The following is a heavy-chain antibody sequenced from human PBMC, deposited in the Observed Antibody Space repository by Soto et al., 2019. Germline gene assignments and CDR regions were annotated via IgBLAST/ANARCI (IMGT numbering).Heavy chain of an antibody. J-gene: IGHJ5*02. CDR1: GFTFSSYA. D-gene: IGHD3-10*01. Sequence: GGSLRLSCAASGFTFSSYAMHWVRQAPGKGLEWVAVISYDGSNKYYADSVKGRFTISRDNSKNTLYLQMNSLRAEDTAVYYCARDVASYYGSGSYYSNWFDPWGQGTLVTVSS. CDR2: ISYDGSNK. CDR3: ARDVASYYGSGSYYSNWFDP. V-gene: IGHV3-30-3*01.